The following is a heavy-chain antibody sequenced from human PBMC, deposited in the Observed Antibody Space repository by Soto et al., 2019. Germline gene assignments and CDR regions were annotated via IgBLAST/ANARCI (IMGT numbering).Heavy chain of an antibody. V-gene: IGHV5-51*01. CDR1: GYSFTSYW. J-gene: IGHJ6*02. CDR3: ARANNVVGPARDYYGMDV. D-gene: IGHD2-2*01. Sequence: PGEALKISCKGSGYSFTSYWIGWVLQIPWKGLEWMGIIYPGDSDTRYSPSFQGQVTISADKSISTAYLQWSSLKASDTAMYYCARANNVVGPARDYYGMDVWGQGTTVTVSS. CDR2: IYPGDSDT.